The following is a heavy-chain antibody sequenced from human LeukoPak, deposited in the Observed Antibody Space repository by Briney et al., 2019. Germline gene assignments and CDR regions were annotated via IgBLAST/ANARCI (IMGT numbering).Heavy chain of an antibody. D-gene: IGHD3-16*01. J-gene: IGHJ5*02. V-gene: IGHV3-53*01. Sequence: GGSLRLSCAASGFTVSSNYMSWVRQAQGKGLEWVSVIYSGGSTYYADSVKGRFTISRDNSKNTLYLQMNSLRAEDTAVYYCARDRGGLNWFDPWGQGTLVTVSS. CDR3: ARDRGGLNWFDP. CDR1: GFTVSSNY. CDR2: IYSGGST.